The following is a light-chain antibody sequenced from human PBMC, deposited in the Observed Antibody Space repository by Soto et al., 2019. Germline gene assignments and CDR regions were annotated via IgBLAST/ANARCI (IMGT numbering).Light chain of an antibody. Sequence: QSALTQPASVSGSPGQSIPISCTGTSSDVGGYNYVSWYQQHPGKAPKLMIYDVSNRPSGVSNRFSGSKSGNTASLTISGLQAEDEADYYCSSYTSSSTPYVFGTGTKV. V-gene: IGLV2-14*01. CDR1: SSDVGGYNY. CDR3: SSYTSSSTPYV. J-gene: IGLJ1*01. CDR2: DVS.